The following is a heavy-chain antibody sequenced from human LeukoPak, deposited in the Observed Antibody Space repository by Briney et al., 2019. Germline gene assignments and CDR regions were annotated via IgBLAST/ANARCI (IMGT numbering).Heavy chain of an antibody. CDR1: GFTFSSYA. D-gene: IGHD6-19*01. J-gene: IGHJ4*02. V-gene: IGHV3-23*01. CDR3: AKDLRGGIAVAGTSDY. CDR2: ISGSGGST. Sequence: GGSLRLSCAASGFTFSSYAVSWVRQAPGKGLEWVSAISGSGGSTYYADSVKGRFTISRDNSKNTLYLQMNSLRAEDAAVYYCAKDLRGGIAVAGTSDYWGQGTLVTVSS.